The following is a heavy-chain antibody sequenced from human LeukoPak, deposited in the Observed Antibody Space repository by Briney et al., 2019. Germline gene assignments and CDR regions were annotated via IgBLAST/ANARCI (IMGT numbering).Heavy chain of an antibody. D-gene: IGHD3-9*01. V-gene: IGHV4-4*02. CDR3: ARSEALRYFDWANEGFDP. CDR2: IYHSGST. CDR1: GGSISSSNW. Sequence: SETLSLTCAVSGGSISSSNWWSWVRQPPGKGLEWIGEIYHSGSTNYNPSLKSRVTISVDKSKNQFSLKLSSVTAADTAVYYCARSEALRYFDWANEGFDPWGQGTLVTVSS. J-gene: IGHJ5*02.